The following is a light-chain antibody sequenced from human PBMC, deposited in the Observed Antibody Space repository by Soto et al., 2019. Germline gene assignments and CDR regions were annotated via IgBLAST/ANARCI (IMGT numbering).Light chain of an antibody. CDR1: QSLLHSNGYNY. Sequence: EMVMTLSQLSLPFTPLEPASVSCRSIQSLLHSNGYNYLDWYLQKPGQSPQLLIYLGSNRASGVPDRFSGSGSGTDFTLKISRVEAEDVRVYYCMQALQTPITFGQGPRLEIK. J-gene: IGKJ5*01. CDR3: MQALQTPIT. CDR2: LGS. V-gene: IGKV2-28*01.